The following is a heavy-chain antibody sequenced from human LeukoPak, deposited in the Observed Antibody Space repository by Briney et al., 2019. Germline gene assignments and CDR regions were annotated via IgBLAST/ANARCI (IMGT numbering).Heavy chain of an antibody. CDR1: GYIFTNYY. CDR2: INPTGGST. CDR3: ARDPLRFGELLGYFDY. J-gene: IGHJ4*02. V-gene: IGHV1-46*01. Sequence: GASVKVSCKASGYIFTNYYIHWMRQAPGEGLEWMGIINPTGGSTSYAQKFQGRVTMTRDTSTSTVYMELRSLRSDDTAVYYCARDPLRFGELLGYFDYWGQGTLVTVSS. D-gene: IGHD3-10*01.